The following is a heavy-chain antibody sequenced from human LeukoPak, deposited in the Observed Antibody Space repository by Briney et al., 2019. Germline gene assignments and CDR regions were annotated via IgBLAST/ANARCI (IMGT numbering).Heavy chain of an antibody. CDR2: IISDGTSA. J-gene: IGHJ6*02. D-gene: IGHD3-9*01. V-gene: IGHV3-74*01. CDR3: ARDARYNIDV. CDR1: GFTFRDYW. Sequence: GGSLRLSCAASGFTFRDYWMHWVRQAPGKGLVWVSRIISDGTSATYADFVKGRFTMSRDNAKNTLYLEMNSLRADDAAVYYCARDARYNIDVWGQGTTVTVSS.